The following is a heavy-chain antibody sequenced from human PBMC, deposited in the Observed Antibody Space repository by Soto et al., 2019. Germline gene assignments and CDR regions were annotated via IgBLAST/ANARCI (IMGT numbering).Heavy chain of an antibody. Sequence: QVQLVQSGAEVKKPGASVKVSCKASGYTFTSYGISWVRQAPGQGLEWMGWISAYNGNTNYAQKLQGRVTMTTDTXTXXDYMERRSLRSDDTAVYYCAREIGSSGWNGGDFDYWGQGTLVTVSS. CDR1: GYTFTSYG. D-gene: IGHD6-19*01. CDR2: ISAYNGNT. CDR3: AREIGSSGWNGGDFDY. V-gene: IGHV1-18*01. J-gene: IGHJ4*02.